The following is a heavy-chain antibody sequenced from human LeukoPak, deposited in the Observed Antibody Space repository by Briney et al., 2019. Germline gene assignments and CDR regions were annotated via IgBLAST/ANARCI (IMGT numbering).Heavy chain of an antibody. CDR1: GGSFSGYC. J-gene: IGHJ4*02. D-gene: IGHD2-15*01. Sequence: SETLSLTCAVYGGSFSGYCWSWIRQPPGKGLEWIGEINHSGSTNYNPSLKSRVTISVDTSKNQFSLKLSSVTAADTAVYYCARRRDIVVVVAATHFDYWGQGTLVTVSS. CDR3: ARRRDIVVVVAATHFDY. V-gene: IGHV4-34*01. CDR2: INHSGST.